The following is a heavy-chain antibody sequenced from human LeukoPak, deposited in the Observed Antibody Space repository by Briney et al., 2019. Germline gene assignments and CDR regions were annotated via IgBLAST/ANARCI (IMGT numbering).Heavy chain of an antibody. V-gene: IGHV3-23*01. CDR2: ISGSGGST. J-gene: IGHJ4*02. CDR1: GFTVSSNY. CDR3: AKVRTVADY. D-gene: IGHD4-23*01. Sequence: GGSLRLSCAASGFTVSSNYMNWVRQAPGKGLEWVSAISGSGGSTYYADSVKGRFTISRDNSKNTLYLQMNSLRAEDTAVYYCAKVRTVADYWGQGTLVTVSS.